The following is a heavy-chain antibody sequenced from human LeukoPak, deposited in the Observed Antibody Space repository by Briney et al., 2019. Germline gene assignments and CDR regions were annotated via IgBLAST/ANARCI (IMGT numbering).Heavy chain of an antibody. D-gene: IGHD2-2*01. V-gene: IGHV3-23*01. J-gene: IGHJ4*02. CDR2: IRGTDGKT. Sequence: GGSLRLSCAASGFTFSTYAMNWVRQAPGKGLEWVSRIRGTDGKTFYADSVKGRFTISRDNSKNTLYLQMNSLRAEDTALYYCAKKGCSTSGCPASFDYWGQGTLVTVSS. CDR3: AKKGCSTSGCPASFDY. CDR1: GFTFSTYA.